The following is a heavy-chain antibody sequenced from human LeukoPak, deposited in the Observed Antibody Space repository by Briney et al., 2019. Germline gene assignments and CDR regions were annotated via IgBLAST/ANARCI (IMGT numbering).Heavy chain of an antibody. D-gene: IGHD6-19*01. J-gene: IGHJ4*02. CDR2: ISNSGST. V-gene: IGHV4-39*01. Sequence: PSETLSLTCTVSSGSISSSTYSWGWIRQPPGKGLEWIGGISNSGSTYYNPSLLSRVTISVETSKNQFSLKLSSVTAADTAVYYCSDTNRGWYGVGDYWGQGVLVTVSS. CDR3: SDTNRGWYGVGDY. CDR1: SGSISSSTYS.